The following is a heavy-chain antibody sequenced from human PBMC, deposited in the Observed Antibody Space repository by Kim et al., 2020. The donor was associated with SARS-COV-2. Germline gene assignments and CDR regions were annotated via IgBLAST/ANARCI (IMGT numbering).Heavy chain of an antibody. CDR3: ARESATVVIEGGDYFDY. J-gene: IGHJ4*02. D-gene: IGHD2-21*01. CDR1: GGSISSISYY. V-gene: IGHV4-39*02. CDR2: IYYSGST. Sequence: SETLSLTCTVSGGSISSISYYWGWIRQPPGKGLEWIGSIYYSGSTYYNPSLKSRVTISVDTSKNQFSLKLSSVTAADTAVYYCARESATVVIEGGDYFDYWGQGTLVTVSS.